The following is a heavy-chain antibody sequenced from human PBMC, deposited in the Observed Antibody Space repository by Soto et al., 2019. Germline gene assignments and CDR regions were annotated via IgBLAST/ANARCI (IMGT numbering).Heavy chain of an antibody. V-gene: IGHV3-30*18. CDR2: ISYDGSNK. J-gene: IGHJ6*02. CDR3: AKGDSGYDYYYYYYGMDV. Sequence: GGSLRLSCAASGFTFSSYGMHWVRQAPGKGLEWVAVISYDGSNKYYADSVKGRFTISRDNSKNTLYLQMNSLRAEDTAVYYCAKGDSGYDYYYYYYGMDVWGQGTTVTV. CDR1: GFTFSSYG. D-gene: IGHD5-12*01.